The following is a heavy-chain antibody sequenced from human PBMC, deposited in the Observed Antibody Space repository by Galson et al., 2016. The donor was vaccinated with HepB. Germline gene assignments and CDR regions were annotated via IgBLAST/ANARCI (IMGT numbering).Heavy chain of an antibody. CDR2: INHSGST. J-gene: IGHJ4*02. Sequence: SETLSLTCAVYGGSFSGYYWSWIRQPPGKGLEWIGEINHSGSTNYNPSLKGRVTISVDTSKSQFSLKLRSVTAADTAVYYCAGVLQAIAVAGQHDDFWGQGTLVTVSS. V-gene: IGHV4-34*01. CDR3: AGVLQAIAVAGQHDDF. D-gene: IGHD6-19*01. CDR1: GGSFSGYY.